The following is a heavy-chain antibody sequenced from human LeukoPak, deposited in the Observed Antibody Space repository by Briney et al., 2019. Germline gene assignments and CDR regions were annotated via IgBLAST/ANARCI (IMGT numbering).Heavy chain of an antibody. CDR1: GFTFSSYS. J-gene: IGHJ3*02. V-gene: IGHV3-21*01. CDR3: ARASSKQLAGYLPDGFDI. D-gene: IGHD3-9*01. CDR2: ISSSVTYV. Sequence: PGGSLRLSCAASGFTFSSYSMNWVRQAPGQGLEWVSSISSSVTYVYYADSVKGRFTISRDNAKNSLSLQMNSLRADDAAVSYCARASSKQLAGYLPDGFDIWGQGTMVTVSS.